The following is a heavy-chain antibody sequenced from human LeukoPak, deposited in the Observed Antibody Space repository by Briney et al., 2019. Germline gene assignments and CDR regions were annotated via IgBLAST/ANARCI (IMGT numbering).Heavy chain of an antibody. V-gene: IGHV3-48*01. D-gene: IGHD2-2*02. Sequence: GGSLRLSCAASGFTFSSYAMHWVRQAPGKGLEWVSYISSSSSTIYYADSVKGRFTISRDNAKNSLYLQMNSLRAEDTAVYYCARDGPGYCSSTSCYTSWVLDYWGQGTLVTVSS. CDR2: ISSSSSTI. CDR3: ARDGPGYCSSTSCYTSWVLDY. CDR1: GFTFSSYA. J-gene: IGHJ4*02.